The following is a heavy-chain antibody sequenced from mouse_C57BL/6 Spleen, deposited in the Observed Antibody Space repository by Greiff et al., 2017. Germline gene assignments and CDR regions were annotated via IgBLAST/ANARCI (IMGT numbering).Heavy chain of an antibody. D-gene: IGHD1-1*01. V-gene: IGHV1-69*01. CDR1: GYTFTSYW. CDR2: IDPSDSYT. Sequence: QVQLHHPGAELVMPGASVKLSCKASGYTFTSYWMHWVKQKPGQGLEWIGEIDPSDSYTNYNQKFKGKSTLTVDKSSSTAYMQLSSLTSEDSAVYYCARKAREGLHYYGSSYVYFDYWGQGTTLTVSS. J-gene: IGHJ2*01. CDR3: ARKAREGLHYYGSSYVYFDY.